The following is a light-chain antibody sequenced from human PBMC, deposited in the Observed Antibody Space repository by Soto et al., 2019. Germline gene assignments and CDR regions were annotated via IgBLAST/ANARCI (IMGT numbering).Light chain of an antibody. CDR2: GAS. V-gene: IGKV3-20*01. CDR3: QQYDSSRT. J-gene: IGKJ1*01. CDR1: QTISSRF. Sequence: IVLTQSPGTLSLSPGERATLSCRASQTISSRFLAWYQQKPGQAPRLLIYGASSRATGIPDRFSGSGSETDFTLTISRLEPEDFAVYYCQQYDSSRTFGQGTKVE.